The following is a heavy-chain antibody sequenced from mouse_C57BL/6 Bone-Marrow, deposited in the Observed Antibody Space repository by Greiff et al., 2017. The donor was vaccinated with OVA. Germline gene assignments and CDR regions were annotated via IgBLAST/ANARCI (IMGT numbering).Heavy chain of an antibody. CDR1: GYTFTSYW. CDR3: ARDYSNFHWYFDV. V-gene: IGHV1-69*01. D-gene: IGHD2-5*01. CDR2: IDPSDSYT. Sequence: QVQLQQPGAELVMPGASVKLSCKASGYTFTSYWMHWVKQRPGQGLEWIGEIDPSDSYTNYNQKFKGKSTLTVDKSSSTAYMQLSSLTSEDSAVYYCARDYSNFHWYFDVWGTGTTVTVSS. J-gene: IGHJ1*03.